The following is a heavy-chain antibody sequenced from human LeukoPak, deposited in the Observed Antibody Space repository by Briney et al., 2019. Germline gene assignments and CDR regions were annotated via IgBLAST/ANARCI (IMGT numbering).Heavy chain of an antibody. CDR2: ISDNENNE. CDR1: GFTFSSYG. V-gene: IGHV3-30*03. Sequence: GRSLRLSCAASGFTFSSYGIHWVRKAPGKGLEWVAVISDNENNEYYADSVRGRFTVSRDDSKNTVFLQMNSLRAEDTAVYYCARVERYAGLLDYWGQGTLVTVSS. CDR3: ARVERYAGLLDY. J-gene: IGHJ4*02. D-gene: IGHD1-1*01.